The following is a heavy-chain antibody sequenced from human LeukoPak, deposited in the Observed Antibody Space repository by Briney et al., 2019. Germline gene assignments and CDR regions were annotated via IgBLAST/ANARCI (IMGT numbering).Heavy chain of an antibody. CDR1: GGSISSYY. CDR2: IYYSGST. J-gene: IGHJ5*02. Sequence: SETLSLTCTVSGGSISSYYWSWIRQPPGKGLEWIGYIYYSGSTNYNPSLKSRVTISVDTSKNQFSLKLSSVTAADTAVYYCARGGGGWANWFDPWGQGTLVTVSS. CDR3: ARGGGGWANWFDP. D-gene: IGHD6-19*01. V-gene: IGHV4-59*12.